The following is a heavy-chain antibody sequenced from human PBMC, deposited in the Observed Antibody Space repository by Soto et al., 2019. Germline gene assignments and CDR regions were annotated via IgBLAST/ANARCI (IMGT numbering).Heavy chain of an antibody. CDR3: TRDSSSGEGSDF. V-gene: IGHV3-33*01. J-gene: IGHJ4*02. CDR1: GFTFSSYG. CDR2: IWYDGNSK. Sequence: GGSLRLSCAASGFTFSSYGMHWVRQAPGKGLEWMAVIWYDGNSKDYGDSVRGRFTVSRDNSKNTLYLQMDFLRAEDTAVYYCTRDSSSGEGSDFWGLGT. D-gene: IGHD7-27*01.